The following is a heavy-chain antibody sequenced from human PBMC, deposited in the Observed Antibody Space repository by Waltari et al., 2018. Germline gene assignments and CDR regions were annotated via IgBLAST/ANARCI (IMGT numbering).Heavy chain of an antibody. J-gene: IGHJ4*02. CDR2: VYSGAST. CDR3: ARGSSLDYFDY. CDR1: GVSISSSRSY. D-gene: IGHD6-13*01. V-gene: IGHV4-39*07. Sequence: QQQLQESGPGLVKSSETLSLTCTVSGVSISSSRSYWAWLRQPPGKGLEWIGTVYSGASTYYNPSFKSRVTMSVDPSKNQFFLTLNSVTAADTAVYYCARGSSLDYFDYWGQGTLVTVSS.